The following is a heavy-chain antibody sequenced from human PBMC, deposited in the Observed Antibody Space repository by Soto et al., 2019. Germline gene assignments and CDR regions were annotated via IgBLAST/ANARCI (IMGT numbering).Heavy chain of an antibody. CDR3: ARGAGSWYLDYYYMDV. J-gene: IGHJ6*03. V-gene: IGHV3-23*01. CDR1: GFTFSSYA. CDR2: ISGSGGST. Sequence: GGSLRLSCAASGFTFSSYAMSWVRQAPGKGLEWVSAISGSGGSTYYADSVKGRFTISRDNSKNTLYLQMNSLRAEDTAVYYCARGAGSWYLDYYYMDVWGKGTTVTVSS. D-gene: IGHD6-13*01.